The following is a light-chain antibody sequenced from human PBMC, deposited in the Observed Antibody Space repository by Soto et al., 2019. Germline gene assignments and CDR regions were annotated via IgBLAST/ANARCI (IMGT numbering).Light chain of an antibody. CDR2: GAS. Sequence: TQSPATLSVSPGERATLSCRASQSFSSVYLAWDQKKPGQAPRLLSYGASNRATGIPDRFSGSGSGTDFTLTISRLEPEDFAVYYCQQYGSSEITFGQGTRLEI. V-gene: IGKV3-20*01. J-gene: IGKJ5*01. CDR1: QSFSSVY. CDR3: QQYGSSEIT.